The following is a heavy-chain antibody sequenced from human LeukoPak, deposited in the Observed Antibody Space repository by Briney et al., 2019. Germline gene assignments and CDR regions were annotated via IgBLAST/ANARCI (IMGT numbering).Heavy chain of an antibody. CDR1: GFPLRSYC. D-gene: IGHD6-19*01. J-gene: IGHJ4*02. V-gene: IGHV3-23*01. CDR3: AKGIAVADKGGDY. CDR2: ISGSGGST. Sequence: GGALRLSCAAPGFPLRSYCMRWVRQGPGEGVGWVSAISGSGGSTYYADSVKGRFTISRDNSKNTLYLQMNSLRAEDTAVYYCAKGIAVADKGGDYWGQGTLVTVSS.